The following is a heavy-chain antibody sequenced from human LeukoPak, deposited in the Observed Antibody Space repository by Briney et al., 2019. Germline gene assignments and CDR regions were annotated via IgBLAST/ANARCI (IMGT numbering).Heavy chain of an antibody. CDR2: IKQDGSEK. D-gene: IGHD3-10*01. CDR1: GFNFRAYW. J-gene: IGHJ4*02. V-gene: IGHV3-7*01. CDR3: AKDPGTMVRGVINHNFDY. Sequence: GGSLKLSCTTSGFNFRAYWMSWVRQAPGKGLEWVANIKQDGSEKYYVDSVKGRFTISRDNAKNSLYLQMNSLRAEDTAVYYCAKDPGTMVRGVINHNFDYWGQGTLVTVSS.